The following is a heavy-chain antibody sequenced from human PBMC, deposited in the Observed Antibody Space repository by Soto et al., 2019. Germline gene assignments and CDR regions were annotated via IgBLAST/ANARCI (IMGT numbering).Heavy chain of an antibody. Sequence: GGSLSLSCAASGFTFSSYDMHWVRQATGKGLEWVSAIGTAGDTYYPGSVKGRFTISRENAKNSLYLQMNSLRAGDTAVYYCARGRWDDSSGYYYPYYYYGMDVWGQGTTVTVSS. V-gene: IGHV3-13*01. CDR1: GFTFSSYD. J-gene: IGHJ6*02. CDR2: IGTAGDT. D-gene: IGHD3-22*01. CDR3: ARGRWDDSSGYYYPYYYYGMDV.